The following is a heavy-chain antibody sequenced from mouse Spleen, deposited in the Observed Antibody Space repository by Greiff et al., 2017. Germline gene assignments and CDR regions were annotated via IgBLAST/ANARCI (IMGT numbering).Heavy chain of an antibody. V-gene: IGHV5-4*02. D-gene: IGHD2-10*02. Sequence: EVMLVESGGGLVKPGGSLKLSCAASGFTFSDYYMYWVRQTPEKRLEWVATISDGGSYTYYPDSVKGRFTISRDNAKNNLYLQMSSLKSEDTAMYYCARDVEYGNYVFAYWGQGTLVTVSA. CDR1: GFTFSDYY. J-gene: IGHJ3*01. CDR2: ISDGGSYT. CDR3: ARDVEYGNYVFAY.